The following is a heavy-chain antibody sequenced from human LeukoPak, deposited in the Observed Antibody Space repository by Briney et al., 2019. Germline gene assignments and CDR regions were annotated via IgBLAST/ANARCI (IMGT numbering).Heavy chain of an antibody. CDR2: ISGSGGST. Sequence: RGSLRLSCAASGFTFSSYAMSWVRQAPGKGLEWVSAISGSGGSTYYADSVKGRFTISRDNSKNTLYLQMNSLRAEDTAVYYCAKTHFGRKIAEWDYWGQGTLVTVSS. CDR1: GFTFSSYA. D-gene: IGHD6-13*01. V-gene: IGHV3-23*01. J-gene: IGHJ4*02. CDR3: AKTHFGRKIAEWDY.